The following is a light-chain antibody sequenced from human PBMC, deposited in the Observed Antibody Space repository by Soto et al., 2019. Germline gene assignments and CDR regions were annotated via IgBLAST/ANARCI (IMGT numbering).Light chain of an antibody. V-gene: IGLV1-44*01. CDR2: ANN. CDR3: EEWDGSLNGPV. J-gene: IGLJ3*02. CDR1: TSDIGSNT. Sequence: QSALTQPPSASGTPGQKITISCSGTTSDIGSNTVNWYQQVQGTAPNLLIYANNQRPSGVPDRFCAYNSGTSASLATSGLQDDDDAYYYCEEWDGSLNGPVFGGGTKLTVL.